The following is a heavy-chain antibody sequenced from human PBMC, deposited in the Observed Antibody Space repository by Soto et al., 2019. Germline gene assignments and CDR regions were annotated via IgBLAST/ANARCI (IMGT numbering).Heavy chain of an antibody. CDR3: ARSSSGWFYYYYGMEV. CDR2: TYYRSKWYN. Sequence: SQTLSLTCAISGYSVSSNSAAWNWIRQSPSRGREWMGRTYYRSKWYNDYAVSVKSRINIKPDTSKNQFSLQLNSVTPEDTPVYYRARSSSGWFYYYYGMEVWGQGTTLAVSS. D-gene: IGHD6-19*01. CDR1: GYSVSSNSAA. J-gene: IGHJ6*02. V-gene: IGHV6-1*01.